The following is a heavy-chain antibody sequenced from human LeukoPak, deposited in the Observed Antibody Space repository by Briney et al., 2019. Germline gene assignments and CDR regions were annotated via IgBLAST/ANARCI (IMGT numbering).Heavy chain of an antibody. V-gene: IGHV4-38-2*02. J-gene: IGHJ4*02. D-gene: IGHD2-21*02. Sequence: SETLSLTCTVSGYSISSGYYWGWIRQPPGKGLEWIGSIYHTGNTYYNPSLKSRVTISVDTSKNQFSLKLSSVTAADTAVYYCARRRGGDDFDYWGQGTLVTVSS. CDR3: ARRRGGDDFDY. CDR1: GYSISSGYY. CDR2: IYHTGNT.